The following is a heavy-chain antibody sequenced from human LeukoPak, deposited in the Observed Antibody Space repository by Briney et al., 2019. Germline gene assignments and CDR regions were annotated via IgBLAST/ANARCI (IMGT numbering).Heavy chain of an antibody. CDR2: IKEDGSEK. J-gene: IGHJ5*02. D-gene: IGHD6-19*01. V-gene: IGHV3-7*01. CDR1: GFTFSTYW. Sequence: PGGSLRLSCAASGFTFSTYWMTWVRQAPGKGLEWVANIKEDGSEKYYVDSVKGRFTISRDYAKNSLFLQMNSLRVEDTAMYYCARRAVAGTADHWGQGTLVTVSS. CDR3: ARRAVAGTADH.